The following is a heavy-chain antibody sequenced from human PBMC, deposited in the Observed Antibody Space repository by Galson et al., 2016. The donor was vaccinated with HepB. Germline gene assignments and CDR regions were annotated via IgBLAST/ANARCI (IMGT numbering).Heavy chain of an antibody. Sequence: SLRLSCAASGLTFSDYAMNWVRQAPGKGLEWVSTVTGSGGSTYYADSVKGRFTIPRDNSKNTLYLQMNSLRADDTAVYYCARGAHSRSLTWFDPRGQGTPVTVSS. D-gene: IGHD6-13*01. J-gene: IGHJ5*02. V-gene: IGHV3-23*01. CDR2: VTGSGGST. CDR1: GLTFSDYA. CDR3: ARGAHSRSLTWFDP.